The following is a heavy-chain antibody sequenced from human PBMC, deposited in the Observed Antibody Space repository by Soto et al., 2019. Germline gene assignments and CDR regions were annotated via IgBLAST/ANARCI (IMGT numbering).Heavy chain of an antibody. J-gene: IGHJ4*02. CDR1: GASISSGDYY. D-gene: IGHD3-10*01. V-gene: IGHV4-30-4*01. CDR3: ARGDFTMFRGAASH. Sequence: QVQLQESGPGLVKPSQTLSLTCTVSGASISSGDYYWSWIRQPPGKGLEWIGYIYNSGNTYYTPSLESRGTISRDTSKNHFSLNLSSVTAADTAVYFCARGDFTMFRGAASHRGQGTLVTVSS. CDR2: IYNSGNT.